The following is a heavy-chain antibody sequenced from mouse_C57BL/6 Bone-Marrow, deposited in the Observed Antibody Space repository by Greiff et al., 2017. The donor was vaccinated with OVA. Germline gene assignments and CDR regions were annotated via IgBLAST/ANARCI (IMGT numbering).Heavy chain of an antibody. CDR2: ISNLAYSI. CDR3: ARHGGDSSGLFDY. Sequence: EVMLVESGGGLVQPGGSLKLSCAASGFTFSDYGMAWVRQAPRKGPEWVAFISNLAYSIYYADTVTGRFTISRENAKNTLYLEMSSLRSEDTAMYYCARHGGDSSGLFDYWGQGTTLTVSS. CDR1: GFTFSDYG. D-gene: IGHD3-2*02. J-gene: IGHJ2*01. V-gene: IGHV5-15*01.